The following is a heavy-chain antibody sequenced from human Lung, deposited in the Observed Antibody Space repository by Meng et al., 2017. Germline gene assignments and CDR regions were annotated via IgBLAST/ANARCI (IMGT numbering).Heavy chain of an antibody. CDR1: GGSFSDYS. D-gene: IGHD4-11*01. Sequence: QVQPKQWGAGRLKPSETLSLTCVVSGGSFSDYSWSWIRQPPGKGLEWIGEINHSGSTNYNPSLESRATISVDTSQNNLSLKLSSVTAADSAVYYCARGPTTMAHDFDYWGQGTLVTVSS. CDR3: ARGPTTMAHDFDY. V-gene: IGHV4-34*01. J-gene: IGHJ4*02. CDR2: INHSGST.